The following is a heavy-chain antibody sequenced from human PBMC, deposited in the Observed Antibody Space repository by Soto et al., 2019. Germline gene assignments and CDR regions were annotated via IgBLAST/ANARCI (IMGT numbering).Heavy chain of an antibody. CDR3: ARSGITMIGNAFDI. D-gene: IGHD3-22*01. Sequence: RRLSCAASGFTFSSYSMNWVRQAPGKGLEWVSSISSSSSYIYYADSVKGRFTISRGNAKNSLYLQMNSLRAEDTAVYYCARSGITMIGNAFDIWGQGTMGT. V-gene: IGHV3-21*01. J-gene: IGHJ3*02. CDR2: ISSSSSYI. CDR1: GFTFSSYS.